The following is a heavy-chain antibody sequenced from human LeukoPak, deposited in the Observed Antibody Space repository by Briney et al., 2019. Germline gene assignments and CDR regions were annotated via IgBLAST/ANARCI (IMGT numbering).Heavy chain of an antibody. D-gene: IGHD5-12*01. CDR2: IWYDGSNK. J-gene: IGHJ4*02. CDR3: ARGGYDSTYYFDH. CDR1: VFTFSNYC. V-gene: IGHV3-33*01. Sequence: PGGSLRLSCAASVFTFSNYCMHWVRQAPGKGLEWVTVIWYDGSNKYYVDSVKGRFTISRDNSKNTLYLQMNSLGVEDTAVYYCARGGYDSTYYFDHWGQGTLVIVSS.